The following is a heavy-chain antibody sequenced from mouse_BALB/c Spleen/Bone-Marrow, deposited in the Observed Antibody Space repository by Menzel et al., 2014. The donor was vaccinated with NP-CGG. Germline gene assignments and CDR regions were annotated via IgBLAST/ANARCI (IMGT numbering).Heavy chain of an antibody. Sequence: EVKLVESGGGLVQPGGSRKLSCAASGFTFSSFGMHWVRQAPEKGLEWVAYISSGGSTIYYADTVKGRFTISRDNPKNTLFLQMTSLRSEDTAMYYCARSLLRLSYAMDYWGQGTSVTVSS. CDR1: GFTFSSFG. CDR2: ISSGGSTI. CDR3: ARSLLRLSYAMDY. J-gene: IGHJ4*01. D-gene: IGHD1-2*01. V-gene: IGHV5-17*02.